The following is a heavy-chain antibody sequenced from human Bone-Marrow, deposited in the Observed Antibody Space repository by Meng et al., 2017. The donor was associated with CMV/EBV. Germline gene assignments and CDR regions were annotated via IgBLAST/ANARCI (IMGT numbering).Heavy chain of an antibody. D-gene: IGHD6-19*01. CDR3: ARGFPTQWLVLDY. V-gene: IGHV3-33*01. CDR2: IWYDGSNK. CDR1: GFTFTRHD. Sequence: GESLKISCAVSGFTFTRHDMHWVRQAPGKGLEWVAVIWYDGSNKYYADSVKGRFTISRDNSKNTLYLQMNSLRAEDTAVYYCARGFPTQWLVLDYWGQGTLVTVSS. J-gene: IGHJ4*02.